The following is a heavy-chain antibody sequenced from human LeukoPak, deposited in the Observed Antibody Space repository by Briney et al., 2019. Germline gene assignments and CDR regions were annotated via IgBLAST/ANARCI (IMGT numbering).Heavy chain of an antibody. D-gene: IGHD3-10*01. CDR3: ASGITIRDLDY. J-gene: IGHJ4*02. Sequence: GGSLRLSCVASGFTLKNAWMSWVRQAPGKGLEWVSSISSSSSYIFYADSVKGRFTISRDNAKNSLFLQMISLRAEDTAVYYCASGITIRDLDYWGQGTLVTVSS. CDR2: ISSSSSYI. CDR1: GFTLKNAW. V-gene: IGHV3-21*01.